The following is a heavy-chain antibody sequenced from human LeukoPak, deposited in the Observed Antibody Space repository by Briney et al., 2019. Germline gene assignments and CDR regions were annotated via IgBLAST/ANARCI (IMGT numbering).Heavy chain of an antibody. V-gene: IGHV1-46*01. D-gene: IGHD3-22*01. CDR1: GYTFTSCY. CDR2: INPSGGST. CDR3: ARDSLGIVVVEYYFDY. J-gene: IGHJ4*02. Sequence: ASVKVSCKASGYTFTSCYMHWVRQAPGQGLEWVGIINPSGGSTSYAQKFQGRVTMTRDTSTSTVYMELSSLRSEATAVYYCARDSLGIVVVEYYFDYWGQGTLVTVSS.